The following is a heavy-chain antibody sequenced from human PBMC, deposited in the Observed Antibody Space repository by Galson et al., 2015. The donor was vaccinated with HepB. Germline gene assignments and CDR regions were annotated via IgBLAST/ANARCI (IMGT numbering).Heavy chain of an antibody. CDR3: ARPRYCSRASCSASFDY. J-gene: IGHJ4*02. D-gene: IGHD2-2*01. CDR2: IYYTGST. CDR1: AGSIISSRNY. Sequence: ETLSLTCTVSAGSIISSRNYWGWIRQPPGKGLEWIGGIYYTGSTHYNSSLKSRLTLSVDTSKNQVSLRLTSVTAADTAVYYCARPRYCSRASCSASFDYWGQGILVTVSS. V-gene: IGHV4-39*01.